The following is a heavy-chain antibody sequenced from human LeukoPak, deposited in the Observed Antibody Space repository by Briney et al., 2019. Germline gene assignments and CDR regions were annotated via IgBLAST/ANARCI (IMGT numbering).Heavy chain of an antibody. V-gene: IGHV3-30*18. J-gene: IGHJ4*02. CDR3: AKVGGVVIPGSY. CDR1: GFTFSNYG. Sequence: TGGSLRLSCATSGFTFSNYGVHWVRQAPGKGLEWVAFISYDGSNKYYVDSVKGRFTISRDNSKNTLYLQMNSLRAEDTAVYFCAKVGGVVIPGSYWGQGTLVTVSS. D-gene: IGHD3-3*01. CDR2: ISYDGSNK.